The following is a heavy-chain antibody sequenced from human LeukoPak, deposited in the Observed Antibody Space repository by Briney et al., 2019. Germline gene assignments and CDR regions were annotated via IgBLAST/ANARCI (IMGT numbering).Heavy chain of an antibody. CDR3: ARLSDY. CDR1: GGAISSSSYY. CDR2: ISYSGNI. J-gene: IGHJ4*02. V-gene: IGHV4-39*01. Sequence: SETLSLTCTVSGGAISSSSYYWGWIRQPPGKGLEWIGSISYSGNIYYNPSLNSRVTISVDTSKTQFSLKLSSVTAADTAVYYCARLSDYWGQGTLVTVSS.